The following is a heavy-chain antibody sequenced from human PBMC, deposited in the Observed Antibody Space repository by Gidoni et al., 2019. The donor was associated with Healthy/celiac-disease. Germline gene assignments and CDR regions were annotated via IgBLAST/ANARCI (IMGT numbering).Heavy chain of an antibody. V-gene: IGHV3-30-3*01. CDR2: ISYDGGNK. CDR3: AAHNLEDFDS. Sequence: QVQLVESGGGVVQPGRSLRLSCAASEFIFSTYAMHWVRQAPGKGLEWVALISYDGGNKYYADSVKGRFTISRDNSKNTLYLQMDSLRADDTAVYYCAAHNLEDFDSWGQGTLVTVSS. CDR1: EFIFSTYA. J-gene: IGHJ4*02.